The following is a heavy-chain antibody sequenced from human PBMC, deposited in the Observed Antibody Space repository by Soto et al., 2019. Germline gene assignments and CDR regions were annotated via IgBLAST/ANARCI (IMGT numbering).Heavy chain of an antibody. D-gene: IGHD2-15*01. Sequence: PSETLSLTCTVSGGSISSYYWSWIRQPPGKGLEWIGYIYYSGSTNYNPSLKSRVTISVDTSKNQFSLKLSSVTAADTAVYYCAILHAVAATRDWFDPWGQGTLVTVSS. CDR2: IYYSGST. CDR1: GGSISSYY. J-gene: IGHJ5*02. CDR3: AILHAVAATRDWFDP. V-gene: IGHV4-59*01.